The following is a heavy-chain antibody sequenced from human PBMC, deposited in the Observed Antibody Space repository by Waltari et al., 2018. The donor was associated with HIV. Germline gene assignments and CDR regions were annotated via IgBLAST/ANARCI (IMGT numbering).Heavy chain of an antibody. Sequence: QVQLVESGGGVVQPGRSLRLSCAASGFTFSRYAIHWVRQAPGKGLEWVAVISDDGSNKYYADSVKGRFIISRDNSKNTLYLQMNSLRAEDTAVYYCARDLGAAAAGAFDLWGRGTLVTVSS. CDR3: ARDLGAAAAGAFDL. D-gene: IGHD6-13*01. J-gene: IGHJ2*01. CDR1: GFTFSRYA. V-gene: IGHV3-30*01. CDR2: ISDDGSNK.